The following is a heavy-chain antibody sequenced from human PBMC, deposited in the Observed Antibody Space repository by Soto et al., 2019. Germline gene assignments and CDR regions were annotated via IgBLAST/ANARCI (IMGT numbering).Heavy chain of an antibody. Sequence: SETLSLTCIVSCGSISNYYWSWIRGPPGKGLEWIGYIYYSGSTNYNPSLKSRVTISVDTSKNQFSLKLSSVTAADTAVYYCARRKSMVRGVLRAVYNWFYPWGQGTLVTVSS. J-gene: IGHJ5*02. V-gene: IGHV4-59*08. D-gene: IGHD3-10*01. CDR3: ARRKSMVRGVLRAVYNWFYP. CDR1: CGSISNYY. CDR2: IYYSGST.